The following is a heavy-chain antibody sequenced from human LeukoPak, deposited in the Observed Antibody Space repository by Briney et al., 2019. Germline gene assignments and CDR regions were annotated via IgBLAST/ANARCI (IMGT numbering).Heavy chain of an antibody. D-gene: IGHD3-9*01. V-gene: IGHV3-30*02. Sequence: GGSLRLSCAASGFTFRTFGMHWVRQAPGKGLEWVAFIRYDGADKFYAGSVKGRFTISRDNSKNTAYLQMNSLRAEDTAVYYCAKTTYYDILTGYQRTFYFDYWGQGTLVTVSS. CDR2: IRYDGADK. J-gene: IGHJ4*02. CDR3: AKTTYYDILTGYQRTFYFDY. CDR1: GFTFRTFG.